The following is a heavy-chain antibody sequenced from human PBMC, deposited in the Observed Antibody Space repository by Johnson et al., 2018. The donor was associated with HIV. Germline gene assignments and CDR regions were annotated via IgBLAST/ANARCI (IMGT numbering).Heavy chain of an antibody. CDR2: INWNGGST. CDR1: GFTFDDYG. Sequence: VQLVESGGGVVRPGGSLRLSCAASGFTFDDYGMSWVRQAPGKGLEWVSGINWNGGSTGYADSVEGRFTISRDNAKNSLYLQMNSLRAEDTALYYCAKDKQQLVRGGAFDIWGQGTMVTVSS. V-gene: IGHV3-20*04. J-gene: IGHJ3*02. D-gene: IGHD6-6*01. CDR3: AKDKQQLVRGGAFDI.